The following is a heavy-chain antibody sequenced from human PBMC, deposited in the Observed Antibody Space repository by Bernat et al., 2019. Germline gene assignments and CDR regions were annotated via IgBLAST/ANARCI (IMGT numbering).Heavy chain of an antibody. CDR1: GGSISSYY. D-gene: IGHD4-23*01. V-gene: IGHV4-59*01. CDR3: ASVFGGNSAYWYFDL. J-gene: IGHJ2*01. Sequence: QVQLQESGPGLVKPSETLSLTCTVPGGSISSYYWSWIRQPPGKGLEWIGYIYYSGSTNYNPSLKSRVTISVATSKNQFSLKLTSVTAADTAVYYCASVFGGNSAYWYFDLWGRGTLVTVSS. CDR2: IYYSGST.